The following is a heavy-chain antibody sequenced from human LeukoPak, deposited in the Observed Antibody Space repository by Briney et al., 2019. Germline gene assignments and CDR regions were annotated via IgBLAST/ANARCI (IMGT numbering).Heavy chain of an antibody. D-gene: IGHD2-21*01. CDR1: GFTVSSNY. J-gene: IGHJ4*02. CDR3: AKGVVPDD. CDR2: IGGSGGTT. Sequence: GGSLRLSCAASGFTVSSNYMSWVRQAPGKGLEWVSSIGGSGGTTFYADSVKGRFTISRDNSKNTLFLQMISLRADDTAVYYCAKGVVPDDWGQGTLVTVSS. V-gene: IGHV3-23*01.